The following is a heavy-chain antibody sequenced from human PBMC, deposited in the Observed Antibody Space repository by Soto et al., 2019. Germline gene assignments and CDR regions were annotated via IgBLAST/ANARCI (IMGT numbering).Heavy chain of an antibody. V-gene: IGHV4-59*08. J-gene: IGHJ4*02. CDR3: ARRWGAAVDY. CDR1: GVSISSYY. CDR2: IYYSGST. Sequence: QVQLQESGPGLVKPSETLSLTCTVSGVSISSYYWSWIRQPPGKGLEWIGYIYYSGSTNYNPSLKSRVTIAVDTSKNQFSLKLSAVTAADTAVDYCARRWGAAVDYWGQGTLVTVSS. D-gene: IGHD1-26*01.